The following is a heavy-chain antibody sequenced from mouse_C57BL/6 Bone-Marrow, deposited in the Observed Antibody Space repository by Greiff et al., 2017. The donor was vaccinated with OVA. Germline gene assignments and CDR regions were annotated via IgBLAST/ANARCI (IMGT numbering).Heavy chain of an antibody. D-gene: IGHD2-3*01. Sequence: EVKVEESGEGLVKPGGSLKLSCAASGFTFSSYAMSWVRQTPEKRLEWVAYISSGGDYIYYADTVKGRFTISRDNARNTLYLQRSSLKSEDTAMYYRTREIYDCYYGWGQGTSVTVAS. V-gene: IGHV5-9-1*02. CDR1: GFTFSSYA. CDR3: TREIYDCYYG. CDR2: ISSGGDYI. J-gene: IGHJ4*01.